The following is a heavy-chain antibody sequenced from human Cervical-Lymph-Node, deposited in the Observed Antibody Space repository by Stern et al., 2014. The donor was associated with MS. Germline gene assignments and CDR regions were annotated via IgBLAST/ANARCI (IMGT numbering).Heavy chain of an antibody. Sequence: EVQLVESGGGLVQPWGSLRLSCAASGFSFSSYWMHWVRQAPGQGLVWVSRIDSDGSTTGYADSVKGRFTISRDNAKNTLYLQMNSLRAEDTAVYYCATLGWADYWGQGTLVTVSS. CDR2: IDSDGSTT. CDR1: GFSFSSYW. J-gene: IGHJ4*02. V-gene: IGHV3-74*02. D-gene: IGHD5-24*01. CDR3: ATLGWADY.